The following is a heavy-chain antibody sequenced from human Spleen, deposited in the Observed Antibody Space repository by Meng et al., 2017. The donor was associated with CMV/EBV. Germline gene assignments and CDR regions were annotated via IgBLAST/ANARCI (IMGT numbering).Heavy chain of an antibody. CDR1: GGSISSSSYY. V-gene: IGHV4-39*07. D-gene: IGHD6-13*01. CDR2: IYYSGST. Sequence: SETLSLTCTVSGGSISSSSYYWGWIRQPPGKGLEWIGSIYYSGSTYYNPSLKSRVTISVDTSKNQFSLKLSSVTAADTAVYYCARVGVGGTYLDYWGQGTLVTVSS. CDR3: ARVGVGGTYLDY. J-gene: IGHJ4*02.